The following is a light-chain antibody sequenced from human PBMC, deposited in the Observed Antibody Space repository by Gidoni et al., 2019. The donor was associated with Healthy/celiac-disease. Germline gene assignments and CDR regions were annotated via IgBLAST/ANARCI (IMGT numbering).Light chain of an antibody. V-gene: IGKV1-33*01. CDR2: DAS. CDR1: QGIRNY. Sequence: DIQMTQSPASLSASVGDRVTITCQASQGIRNYLNWYQQKPGKAPKLLIYDASNLETGVPSRFSGSGSGTDFTFTISSLQPEDIATYYCQQYDNLYTFXQXTKLEIK. CDR3: QQYDNLYT. J-gene: IGKJ2*01.